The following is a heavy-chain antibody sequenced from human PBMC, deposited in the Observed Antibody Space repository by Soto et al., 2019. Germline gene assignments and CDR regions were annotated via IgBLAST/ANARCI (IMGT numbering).Heavy chain of an antibody. CDR2: VSNDGSST. CDR3: ARGLYGDSVGYDH. CDR1: GFTFSSYS. J-gene: IGHJ4*02. V-gene: IGHV3-74*01. D-gene: IGHD4-17*01. Sequence: EVQLVESGGGLVQPGGSLRLSCAASGFTFSSYSMHWVRQVPGKGLIWVSRVSNDGSSTNYAASFRGRFTVSRDNGKSTLYLQMNSLRAEDTAIYYCARGLYGDSVGYDHWGQGTLVTVSS.